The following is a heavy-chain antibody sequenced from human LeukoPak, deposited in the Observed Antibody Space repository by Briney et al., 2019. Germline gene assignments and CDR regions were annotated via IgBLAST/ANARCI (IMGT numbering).Heavy chain of an antibody. J-gene: IGHJ4*02. D-gene: IGHD1-26*01. CDR2: IYYTGST. CDR1: GVPISSYY. CDR3: ARSGQWELPDY. V-gene: IGHV4-59*01. Sequence: SETLSLTCTVSGVPISSYYWSWIRQPPGKGLEWIGYIYYTGSTNYNPSLKSRVTISIDTSKNQFSLKLSSVTAADTAVYYCARSGQWELPDYWGQGTLVTVSS.